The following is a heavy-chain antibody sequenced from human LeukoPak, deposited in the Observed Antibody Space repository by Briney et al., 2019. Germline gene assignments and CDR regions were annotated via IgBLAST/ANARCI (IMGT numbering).Heavy chain of an antibody. CDR2: IYYSGST. CDR1: GGSISSYY. V-gene: IGHV4-59*01. CDR3: AREGSSSRGNWFDP. Sequence: SETLSLTCTVSGGSISSYYWSWIRQPPGKGLEWIGYIYYSGSTNYNPSLKSRVTISVDTSKNQFSLKLSSVTAADTAVYYCAREGSSSRGNWFDPWGQGTLVTVSS. D-gene: IGHD6-13*01. J-gene: IGHJ5*02.